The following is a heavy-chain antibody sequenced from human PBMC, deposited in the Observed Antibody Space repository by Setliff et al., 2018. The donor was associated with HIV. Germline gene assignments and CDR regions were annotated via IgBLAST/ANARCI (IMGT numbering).Heavy chain of an antibody. V-gene: IGHV4-61*08. J-gene: IGHJ4*02. CDR3: ARSPRIGVAGEFEY. CDR1: GGSISSGGYY. CDR2: IYTSGSV. D-gene: IGHD6-19*01. Sequence: SETLSLTCTVSGGSISSGGYYWSWIRQHPGKGLEWIGYIYTSGSVNYNPSLNSRVTISVDTSKNQFSLKVNSVTAADTAVYYCARSPRIGVAGEFEYWGQGTLVTVSS.